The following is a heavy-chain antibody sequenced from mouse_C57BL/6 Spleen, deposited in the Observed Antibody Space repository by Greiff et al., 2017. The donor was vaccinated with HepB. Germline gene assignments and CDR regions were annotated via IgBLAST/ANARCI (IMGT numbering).Heavy chain of an antibody. CDR3: ARPLLYYGSSPFAY. J-gene: IGHJ3*01. Sequence: DVHLVESGGGLVKPGGSLKLSCAASGFTFSDYGMHWVRQAPEKGLEWVAYISSGSSTIYYADTVKGRFTISRDNAKNTLFLQMTSLRSEDTAMYYCARPLLYYGSSPFAYWGQGTLVTVSA. D-gene: IGHD1-1*01. V-gene: IGHV5-17*01. CDR2: ISSGSSTI. CDR1: GFTFSDYG.